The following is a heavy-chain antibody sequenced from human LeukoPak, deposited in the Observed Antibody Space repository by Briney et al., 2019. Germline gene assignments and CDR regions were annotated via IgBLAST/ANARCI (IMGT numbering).Heavy chain of an antibody. D-gene: IGHD4-17*01. CDR2: ISSSSTYI. V-gene: IGHV3-21*01. Sequence: GGSLRLSCAASGFTFSSYSMNWVRQAPGKGLEWVSSISSSSTYIYYADSLKGRFTISRDNAKNSLYLQMNSLRAEDTAVYYCATNFDFGDYDNYYYFDLWGRGTLVTVSS. J-gene: IGHJ2*01. CDR1: GFTFSSYS. CDR3: ATNFDFGDYDNYYYFDL.